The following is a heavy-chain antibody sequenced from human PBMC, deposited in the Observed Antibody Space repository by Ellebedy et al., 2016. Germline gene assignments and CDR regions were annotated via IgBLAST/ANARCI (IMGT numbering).Heavy chain of an antibody. D-gene: IGHD7-27*01. V-gene: IGHV5-51*01. CDR1: GYNFAYSW. Sequence: GESLKISXQGSGYNFAYSWIGWVRQEPGKGLEWVGLMYPNDSDIKYRPSFQGQVTISADKSTSTAYLQWSSLKVADSAIYFCARTQERLGITDWGQGTLVTVSS. CDR2: MYPNDSDI. CDR3: ARTQERLGITD. J-gene: IGHJ4*02.